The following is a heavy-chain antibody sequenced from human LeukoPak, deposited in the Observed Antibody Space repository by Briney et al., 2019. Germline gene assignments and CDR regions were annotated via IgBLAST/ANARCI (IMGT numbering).Heavy chain of an antibody. CDR3: ARVRGYCSGGSCSEGFDP. CDR1: GYTFTSYD. Sequence: GASVKVSCKASGYTFTSYDINWVRQATGQGLEWMGWMNPNSGNTGYAQKFQGRVTMTRNTSISTAYMELSSLRSEDTAVYYCARVRGYCSGGSCSEGFDPWGQGTLVTVSS. J-gene: IGHJ5*02. CDR2: MNPNSGNT. V-gene: IGHV1-8*01. D-gene: IGHD2-15*01.